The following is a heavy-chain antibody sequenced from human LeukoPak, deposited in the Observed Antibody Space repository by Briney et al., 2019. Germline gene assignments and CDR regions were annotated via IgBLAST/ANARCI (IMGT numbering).Heavy chain of an antibody. V-gene: IGHV3-23*01. CDR2: ISGSGGST. D-gene: IGHD3-10*01. J-gene: IGHJ6*02. CDR3: AKGVARGSGLYYYYGMGV. Sequence: GGSLRLSCAASGFTFSSYAMSGVRQAPGKGLEWVSAISGSGGSTYYADCVRGRFTISRDNSKNTLYLQMNCLRAEDTAVYYCAKGVARGSGLYYYYGMGVWGQGTTVTVSS. CDR1: GFTFSSYA.